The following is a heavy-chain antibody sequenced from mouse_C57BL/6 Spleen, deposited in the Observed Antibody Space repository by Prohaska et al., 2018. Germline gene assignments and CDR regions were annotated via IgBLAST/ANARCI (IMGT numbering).Heavy chain of an antibody. V-gene: IGHV1-22*01. D-gene: IGHD2-10*02. CDR3: GRPGYGNHWYFDV. Sequence: HGKSLEWIGYINPNNGGTSYNQKFKGKATLTVNKSSSTAYMELRSLTSEDSAVYYCGRPGYGNHWYFDVWGTGTTVTVSS. CDR2: INPNNGGT. J-gene: IGHJ1*03.